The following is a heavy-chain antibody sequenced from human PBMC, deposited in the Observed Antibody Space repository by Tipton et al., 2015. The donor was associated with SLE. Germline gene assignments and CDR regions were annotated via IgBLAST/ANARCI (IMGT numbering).Heavy chain of an antibody. D-gene: IGHD3-16*01. V-gene: IGHV4-59*01. CDR1: GGSISSYY. CDR2: IYYSGNT. Sequence: TLSLTCTVSGGSISSYYWSWTRQPPGKGLEWIGYIYYSGNTNYNPSLKSRVTISVDTSKNQFSLKLSSVTAADTAVYYCAREGIMITSGAFDIWGQGTMVTVSS. CDR3: AREGIMITSGAFDI. J-gene: IGHJ3*02.